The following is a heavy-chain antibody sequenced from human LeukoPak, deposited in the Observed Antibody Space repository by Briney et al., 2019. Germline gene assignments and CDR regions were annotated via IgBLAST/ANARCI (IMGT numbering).Heavy chain of an antibody. D-gene: IGHD3-10*01. CDR3: ATEDTMVRGVIDY. J-gene: IGHJ4*02. Sequence: ASVKVSCKVSGYTLTELSMHWVRRAPGKGLEWTGGFDPEDGETIYAQKFQGRVTMTEDTSTDTAYMELSSLRSEDTAVYYCATEDTMVRGVIDYWGQGTLVTVSS. V-gene: IGHV1-24*01. CDR1: GYTLTELS. CDR2: FDPEDGET.